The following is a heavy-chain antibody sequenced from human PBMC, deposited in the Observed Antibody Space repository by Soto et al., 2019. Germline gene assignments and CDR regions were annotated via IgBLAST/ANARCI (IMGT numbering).Heavy chain of an antibody. CDR3: ARREQWLFSFGWFDP. V-gene: IGHV4-39*01. Sequence: SETLSLTCTVSGGSISSSSYYWGWVRQPPGKGLEWIGSIYYSGSTYYNPSLKSRVTISVDTSKNQFSLKLSSVTAADTAVYYGARREQWLFSFGWFDPWGQGTLVTVSS. CDR1: GGSISSSSYY. D-gene: IGHD6-19*01. CDR2: IYYSGST. J-gene: IGHJ5*02.